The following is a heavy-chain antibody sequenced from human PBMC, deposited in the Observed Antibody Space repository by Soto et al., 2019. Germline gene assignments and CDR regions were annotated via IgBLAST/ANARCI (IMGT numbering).Heavy chain of an antibody. CDR1: GASISSYY. J-gene: IGHJ4*02. V-gene: IGHV4-59*01. Sequence: QVKLQESGPGLVKPSETLSLTCNVSGASISSYYWSWIRQPPGKGLEWSAYIYNSGSTNYNPSLKSRVTISVDTYKNLCSLELSSVTAADTAVYYCARTVIGCFEYWGQGTLGTISS. CDR2: IYNSGST. CDR3: ARTVIGCFEY. D-gene: IGHD3-16*02.